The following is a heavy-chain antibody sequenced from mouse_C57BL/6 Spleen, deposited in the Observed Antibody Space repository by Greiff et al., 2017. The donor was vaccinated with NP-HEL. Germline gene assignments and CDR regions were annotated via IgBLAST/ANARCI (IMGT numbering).Heavy chain of an antibody. Sequence: EVQGVESGGGLVKPGGSLKLSCAASGFTFSSYAMSWVRQTPEKRLEWVATISDGGSYTYYPDNVKGRFTISRDNAKNNLYLQMSHLKSEDTAMYYCARDYYGSSLWFAYWGQGTLVTVSA. V-gene: IGHV5-4*01. D-gene: IGHD1-1*01. J-gene: IGHJ3*01. CDR1: GFTFSSYA. CDR3: ARDYYGSSLWFAY. CDR2: ISDGGSYT.